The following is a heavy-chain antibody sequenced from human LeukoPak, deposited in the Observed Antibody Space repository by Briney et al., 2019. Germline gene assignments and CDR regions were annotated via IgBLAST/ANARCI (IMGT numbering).Heavy chain of an antibody. CDR1: GGSISSYY. Sequence: KPSETLSLTCTVYGGSISSYYWNWIRQPPGKGLEWIGYIYYSGSTNYNPSLKSRVTISVDTSKKQFSLKLRSVTAADTAVYYCARVRPVTGRNWFDPWGQGTLVTVSS. V-gene: IGHV4-59*08. CDR3: ARVRPVTGRNWFDP. D-gene: IGHD6-19*01. CDR2: IYYSGST. J-gene: IGHJ5*02.